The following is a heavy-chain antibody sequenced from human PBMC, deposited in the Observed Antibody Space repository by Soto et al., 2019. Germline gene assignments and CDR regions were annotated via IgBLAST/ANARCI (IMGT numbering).Heavy chain of an antibody. CDR1: GFSLSNARMG. J-gene: IGHJ5*02. CDR2: IFSNDEK. Sequence: SGPPLVNPTETLTLTCTVSGFSLSNARMGVSWIRQPPGKALEWLAHIFSNDEKSYSTSLKSRLTISKDTSKSQVVLTMTNMDPVDTATYYCARGSQAMYYDFWSGHNWFYRWGQGTPGTVSS. CDR3: ARGSQAMYYDFWSGHNWFYR. D-gene: IGHD3-3*01. V-gene: IGHV2-26*01.